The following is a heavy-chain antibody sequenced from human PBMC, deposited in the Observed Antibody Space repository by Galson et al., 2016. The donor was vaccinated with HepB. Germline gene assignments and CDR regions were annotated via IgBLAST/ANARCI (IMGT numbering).Heavy chain of an antibody. CDR2: IFYGGNT. CDR1: RVSITTDGYA. CDR3: ARCVRGYDRYYFDY. Sequence: LSLTCAVSRVSITTDGYAWTWIRQAPGKGLEWIGYIFYGGNTYYKTSLKSRVTISLDTSKNHFSLNLTYVTAADTALYYCARCVRGYDRYYFDYWGKGTTVTVSS. D-gene: IGHD5-12*01. J-gene: IGHJ4*03. V-gene: IGHV4-30-2*01.